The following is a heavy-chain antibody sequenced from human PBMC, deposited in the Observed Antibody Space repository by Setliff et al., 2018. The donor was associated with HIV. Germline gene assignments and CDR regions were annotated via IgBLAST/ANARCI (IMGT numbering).Heavy chain of an antibody. V-gene: IGHV3-48*01. CDR2: IYMGNSNI. D-gene: IGHD1-1*01. J-gene: IGHJ3*01. CDR3: ARREYNYLPRAFDL. Sequence: PGGSLRLSCVGSGLPFSAYSLSWVRMAPGKGLEWIAYIYMGNSNIYIGDSVKGRFTISRDNAKNSMYLQMNSLRAEDTAVYYCARREYNYLPRAFDLWGQGTTVTVSS. CDR1: GLPFSAYS.